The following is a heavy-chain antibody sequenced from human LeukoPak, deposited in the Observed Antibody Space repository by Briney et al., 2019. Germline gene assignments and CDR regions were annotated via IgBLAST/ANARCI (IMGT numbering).Heavy chain of an antibody. D-gene: IGHD7-27*01. J-gene: IGHJ4*02. CDR1: GFTFSSYA. CDR3: ARAGDTEVDY. CDR2: ISYDGSNK. Sequence: GGSLRLSCAASGFTFSSYAMHWVRQAPGKGLEWVAVISYDGSNKYYADSVKGRFTISRDDSKNSLYLQMNSLKTEDTAVYYCARAGDTEVDYWGQGTLVTVSS. V-gene: IGHV3-30*04.